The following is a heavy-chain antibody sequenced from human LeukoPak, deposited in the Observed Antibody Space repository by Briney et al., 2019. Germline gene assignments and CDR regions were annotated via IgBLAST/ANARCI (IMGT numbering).Heavy chain of an antibody. D-gene: IGHD6-13*01. J-gene: IGHJ6*03. CDR1: GFTFNTYS. CDR3: AKGGSSWPLYYYYMDV. Sequence: KPGGSLRLSCEASGFTFNTYSMNWARQAPGKGLEWVSSIDSSGGYMFYADSVKGRFTISRDNSKNTLYLQMNSLRAEDTAVYYCAKGGSSWPLYYYYMDVWGKGTTVTISS. V-gene: IGHV3-21*04. CDR2: IDSSGGYM.